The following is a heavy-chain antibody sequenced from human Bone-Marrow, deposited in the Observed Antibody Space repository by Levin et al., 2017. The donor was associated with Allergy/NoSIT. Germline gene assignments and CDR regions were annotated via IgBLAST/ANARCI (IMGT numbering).Heavy chain of an antibody. CDR2: ISFDGSDR. CDR3: ARTMGGLDY. Sequence: GGSLRLSCAASGFTFSRYAFHWVRQAPGKGLEWVALISFDGSDRFYADSVKGRVTISRDNSQNMVYLQMNSLRPDDTALYYCARTMGGLDYWGQGTLVTVSS. CDR1: GFTFSRYA. D-gene: IGHD3-16*01. V-gene: IGHV3-30*14. J-gene: IGHJ4*02.